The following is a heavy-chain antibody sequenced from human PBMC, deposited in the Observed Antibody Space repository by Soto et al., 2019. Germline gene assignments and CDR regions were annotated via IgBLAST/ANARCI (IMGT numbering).Heavy chain of an antibody. D-gene: IGHD2-15*01. J-gene: IGHJ4*02. V-gene: IGHV1-46*01. Sequence: QVQLVQSGAEVKEPGASVKVSCKASGYTFTSYYLHWVRQAPGQGLEWMGIINPSGGSTTYAQKFQGRVTMTRDTYTSTVYMVLSSLSSEDTAVYYCARVGCSGGSCSAVDYWCQGTLVTVSS. CDR1: GYTFTSYY. CDR2: INPSGGST. CDR3: ARVGCSGGSCSAVDY.